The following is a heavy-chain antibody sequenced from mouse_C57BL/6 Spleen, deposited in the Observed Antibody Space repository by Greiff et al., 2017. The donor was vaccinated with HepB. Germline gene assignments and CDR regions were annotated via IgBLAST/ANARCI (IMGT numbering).Heavy chain of an antibody. CDR2: IYPRSGNT. V-gene: IGHV1-81*01. J-gene: IGHJ3*01. Sequence: QVQLQQPGAELARPGASVKLSCKASGYTFTSYGISWVKQRTGQGLEWIGEIYPRSGNTYYNEKFKGKATLTADKSSSTAYMELRSLTSEDSAVYFCARWDDGYTWFAYWGQGTLVTVSA. CDR1: GYTFTSYG. CDR3: ARWDDGYTWFAY. D-gene: IGHD2-3*01.